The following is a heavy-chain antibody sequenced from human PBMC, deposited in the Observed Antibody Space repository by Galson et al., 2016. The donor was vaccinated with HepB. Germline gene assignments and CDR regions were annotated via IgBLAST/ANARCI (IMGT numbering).Heavy chain of an antibody. V-gene: IGHV3-48*02. CDR2: ISGHGDTI. Sequence: SLRLSCAASGFTLSAYSMDWVRQTPGKGLEWLSYISGHGDTIYYADSVKGRYTISRDNARNSLYLQVRSLRDEDTAVYFCSRGWLFNSFYVWGQVTMVTGSS. J-gene: IGHJ3*01. CDR3: SRGWLFNSFYV. CDR1: GFTLSAYS. D-gene: IGHD5-12*01.